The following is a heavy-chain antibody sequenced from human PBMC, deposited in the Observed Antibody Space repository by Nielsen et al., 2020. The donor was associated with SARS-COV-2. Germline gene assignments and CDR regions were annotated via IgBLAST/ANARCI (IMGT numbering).Heavy chain of an antibody. CDR3: ARGTDGVADNWFGP. CDR2: ITHRGHT. J-gene: IGHJ5*02. D-gene: IGHD6-19*01. Sequence: SETLSLTCAVYGGSFREYYWSWIRQSPGKGLEWIGEITHRGHTNYKPSLRSRVSISVDTSKKQFSLRLTSVTAADTAVYYCARGTDGVADNWFGPWGQGTLVTVSS. CDR1: GGSFREYY. V-gene: IGHV4-34*01.